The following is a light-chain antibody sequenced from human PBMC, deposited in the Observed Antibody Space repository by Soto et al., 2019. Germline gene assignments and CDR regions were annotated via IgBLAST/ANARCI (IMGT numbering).Light chain of an antibody. CDR2: EVS. CDR1: TSAVGGYNC. V-gene: IGLV2-14*01. Sequence: QSALTPPASVSGSPGQTITISCTGTTSAVGGYNCVSWSQQHPGKAPQLMIYEVSNRPSGVSNRFSGSKSGNTASLTISGLQAEDEADYYCSSYTSSSTFVFGTGTKVTVL. CDR3: SSYTSSSTFV. J-gene: IGLJ1*01.